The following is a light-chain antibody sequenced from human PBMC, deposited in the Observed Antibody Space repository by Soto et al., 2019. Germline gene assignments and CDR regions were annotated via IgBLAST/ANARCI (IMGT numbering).Light chain of an antibody. Sequence: DIQMTQSPSSRSASVGDRVIITCRASQGIRNALAWYRQKPGKAPKRLIYVASALQPGVPSRFSGSGSGTEFTLTIGSLQPEDFATYYCLQHNSYPRTFGQGTKVDIK. J-gene: IGKJ1*01. CDR3: LQHNSYPRT. CDR2: VAS. CDR1: QGIRNA. V-gene: IGKV1-17*01.